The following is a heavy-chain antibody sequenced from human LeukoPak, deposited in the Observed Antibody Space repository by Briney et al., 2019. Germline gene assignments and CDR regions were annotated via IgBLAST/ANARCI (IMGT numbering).Heavy chain of an antibody. CDR1: GYTFTSYY. V-gene: IGHV1-46*01. CDR3: ARDLRTRHGLLGSYYYGMDV. CDR2: INPSGGST. Sequence: GASVKVSCKASGYTFTSYYMHWVRQAPGQGLEWMGIINPSGGSTSYAQKFQGRVTMTRDTSTSTVYMELSSLRSEDTAVYYCARDLRTRHGLLGSYYYGMDVWGQGTTVTVSS. J-gene: IGHJ6*02. D-gene: IGHD3-10*01.